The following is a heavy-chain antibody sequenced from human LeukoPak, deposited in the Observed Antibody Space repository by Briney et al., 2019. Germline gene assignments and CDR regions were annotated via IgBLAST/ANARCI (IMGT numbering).Heavy chain of an antibody. V-gene: IGHV4-59*08. CDR2: IYYSGST. CDR3: ARQGYYYDSSGYYRYYFDY. Sequence: SETLSLTCTVSGGSISSYYWSWIRQPPGKGLEWIGYIYYSGSTNYNPSLKSRVTISVDTSKNQFSLKLSSVTAADTAVYYCARQGYYYDSSGYYRYYFDYWGQGTLVTVSS. D-gene: IGHD3-22*01. J-gene: IGHJ4*02. CDR1: GGSISSYY.